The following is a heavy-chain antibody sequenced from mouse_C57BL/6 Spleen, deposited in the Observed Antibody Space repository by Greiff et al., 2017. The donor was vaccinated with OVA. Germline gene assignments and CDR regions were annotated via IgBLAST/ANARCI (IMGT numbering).Heavy chain of an antibody. D-gene: IGHD1-1*01. CDR3: ARVADYYGSSSPYFDY. CDR2: ISYDGSN. V-gene: IGHV3-6*01. J-gene: IGHJ2*01. Sequence: EVQLQQSGPGLVKPSQSLSLTCSVTGYSITSGYYWNWIRQFPGNKLEWMGYISYDGSNNYNPSLKNRISITRVTSKNQFFLKLNSVTTEDTATYYCARVADYYGSSSPYFDYWGQGTTLTVSS. CDR1: GYSITSGYY.